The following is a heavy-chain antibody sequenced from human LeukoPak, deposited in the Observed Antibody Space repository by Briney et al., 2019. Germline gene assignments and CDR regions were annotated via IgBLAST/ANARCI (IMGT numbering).Heavy chain of an antibody. CDR1: GFIFSSYS. D-gene: IGHD3-3*01. J-gene: IGHJ1*01. CDR2: IKNDGKIT. Sequence: GGSLRLSCAASGFIFSSYSMSWVRQAPGKGLVWVSRIKNDGKITTYADSVKGRFTTSRDNAKNTFYLQMNSLRVEDTAVYYCLLIILGGSSQHWGQGTLVTVSS. V-gene: IGHV3-74*01. CDR3: LLIILGGSSQH.